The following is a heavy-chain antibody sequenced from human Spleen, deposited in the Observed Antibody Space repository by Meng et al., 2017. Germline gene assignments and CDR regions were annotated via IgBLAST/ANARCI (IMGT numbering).Heavy chain of an antibody. Sequence: SETLSLTCTVSGGSISIYYWTWIRQPPGKGLEYIGYIYYTGSTNYNPSLKSRVTISVDTSKNQFSLKLSSVTAADTAVYYCARGEAGYCSGGSCYFRGQIKELYYFDYWGQGTLVTVSS. CDR3: ARGEAGYCSGGSCYFRGQIKELYYFDY. J-gene: IGHJ4*02. CDR2: IYYTGST. CDR1: GGSISIYY. D-gene: IGHD2-15*01. V-gene: IGHV4-59*12.